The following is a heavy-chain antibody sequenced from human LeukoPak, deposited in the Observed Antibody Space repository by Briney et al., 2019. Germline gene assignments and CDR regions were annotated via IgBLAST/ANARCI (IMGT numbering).Heavy chain of an antibody. CDR1: GFTFSTYG. V-gene: IGHV3-33*01. CDR3: ARGGYSGTYFFDY. CDR2: VWYDGTNI. Sequence: PGGSLRLSCAASGFTFSTYGMHWVRQAPGKGHEWVAVVWYDGTNIHYVDSVKGRFTISRDNSKSTLYLQMNRLTAEDTAVYYCARGGYSGTYFFDYWGQGTPVTVSS. D-gene: IGHD1-26*01. J-gene: IGHJ4*02.